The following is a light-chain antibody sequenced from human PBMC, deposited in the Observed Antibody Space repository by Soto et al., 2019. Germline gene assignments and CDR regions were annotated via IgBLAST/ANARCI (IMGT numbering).Light chain of an antibody. Sequence: DMVLTKTRPSSLSTFGNPPSIPSRSIQTLLNIDENTYLSWLQQRPGQPPRLLIYKISNRFSGVPDRFSGSGAGTDFTLKISRVEAEDVGVYYCMQATHYPPYTFGQGTKLEIK. CDR3: MQATHYPPYT. CDR2: KIS. J-gene: IGKJ2*01. V-gene: IGKV2-24*01. CDR1: QTLLNIDENTY.